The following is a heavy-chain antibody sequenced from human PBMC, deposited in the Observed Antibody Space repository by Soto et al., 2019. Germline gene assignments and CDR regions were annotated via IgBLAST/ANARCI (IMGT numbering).Heavy chain of an antibody. D-gene: IGHD1-26*01. J-gene: IGHJ3*02. Sequence: EVQLVESGGGLVQPGGSLRLSCAASGFTFSSYSMNWVRQAPGKGLEWVSSITDTSSTIYYADSVKGRFTISRDNAKSYLFLQMNSLRAGDRVVYYCAREQWEEYSLDAFDIWGQGTMVTVSS. CDR2: ITDTSSTI. CDR3: AREQWEEYSLDAFDI. CDR1: GFTFSSYS. V-gene: IGHV3-48*01.